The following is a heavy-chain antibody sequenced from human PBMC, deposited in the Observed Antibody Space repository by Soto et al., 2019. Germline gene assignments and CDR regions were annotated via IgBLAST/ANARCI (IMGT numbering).Heavy chain of an antibody. Sequence: EVHLVXSGGXLVKPGGSLRLSCAVSGFTFSSCTMNWVRQAPGKGLEWVSSISPSSGHIYYADSVKGRFTISRDNAKNSLFLQMNSLRGEDTAVYYCSGCSGGACHKNYGMDVWGQGTTVTVSS. CDR2: ISPSSGHI. V-gene: IGHV3-21*06. J-gene: IGHJ6*02. D-gene: IGHD2-15*01. CDR1: GFTFSSCT. CDR3: SGCSGGACHKNYGMDV.